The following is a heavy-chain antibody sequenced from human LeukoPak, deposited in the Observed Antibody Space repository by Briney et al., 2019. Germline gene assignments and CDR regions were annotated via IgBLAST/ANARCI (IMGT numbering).Heavy chain of an antibody. V-gene: IGHV1-2*02. D-gene: IGHD4-11*01. CDR1: GYTFTGYY. Sequence: ASVKLSCKASGYTFTGYYMHWVRQAPGQGLEWMGWISPNNGATDYAEKFQGRVTLTRDTSISTAYMELTGLRSDDTAVYYCARIRDSSWYDSWGQGTLVTVSS. CDR2: ISPNNGAT. J-gene: IGHJ5*01. CDR3: ARIRDSSWYDS.